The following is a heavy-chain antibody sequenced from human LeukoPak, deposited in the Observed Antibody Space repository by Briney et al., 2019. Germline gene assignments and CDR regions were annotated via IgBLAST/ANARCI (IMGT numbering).Heavy chain of an antibody. V-gene: IGHV4-34*01. J-gene: IGHJ5*02. CDR1: GGSISGNY. Sequence: SETLSLTCAVYGGSISGNYWSWIRQPPGKGLEWIGEINHSGSTNYNPSLKSRVTISVDTSKNQFSLKLSSVTAADTAVYYCARGGLLWFRNGNWFDPWGQGTLVTVSS. D-gene: IGHD3-10*01. CDR3: ARGGLLWFRNGNWFDP. CDR2: INHSGST.